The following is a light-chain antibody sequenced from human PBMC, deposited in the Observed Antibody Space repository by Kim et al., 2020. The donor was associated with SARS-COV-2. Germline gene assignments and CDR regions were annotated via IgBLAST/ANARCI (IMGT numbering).Light chain of an antibody. J-gene: IGLJ1*01. CDR3: ASYTGSNPLEV. Sequence: QSALTQPASVSGSPGQSITISCTGSSSDIGAYNFVSWYQQHPGKAPKLLISEVTQRPSGVSDRFSGSKSGNTASLNIFGLQAEDEADYYCASYTGSNPLEVFGSVTKVTVL. CDR1: SSDIGAYNF. V-gene: IGLV2-14*01. CDR2: EVT.